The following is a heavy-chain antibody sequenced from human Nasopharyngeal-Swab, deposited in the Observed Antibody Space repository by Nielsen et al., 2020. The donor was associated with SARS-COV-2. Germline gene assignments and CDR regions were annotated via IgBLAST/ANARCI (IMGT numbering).Heavy chain of an antibody. CDR1: GGSFSGYY. J-gene: IGHJ4*02. D-gene: IGHD6-25*01. Sequence: SETLSLTCGVYGGSFSGYYWNWIRQAPGKGLEWIGEINYSGSTNYNPSLKSRVTISVDTSKNQFSLRLSSVTAADTAVYYCAGHPADFDYWGQGTLITVSS. V-gene: IGHV4-34*01. CDR2: INYSGST. CDR3: AGHPADFDY.